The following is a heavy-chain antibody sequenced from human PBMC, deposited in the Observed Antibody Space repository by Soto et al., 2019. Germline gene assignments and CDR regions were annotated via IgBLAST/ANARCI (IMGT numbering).Heavy chain of an antibody. CDR1: GYSFSNYY. V-gene: IGHV1-46*01. CDR3: AGDLEGGGAMGTYNYYYGMDV. CDR2: INPSDGST. D-gene: IGHD7-27*01. Sequence: ASVKVSCKASGYSFSNYYIYWVRQAPGQGLEWMGIINPSDGSTGYIQKFQGRVTMTRDTSTSTVYMELSSLRSEDTAVYYCAGDLEGGGAMGTYNYYYGMDVWGQGTTVTVSS. J-gene: IGHJ6*02.